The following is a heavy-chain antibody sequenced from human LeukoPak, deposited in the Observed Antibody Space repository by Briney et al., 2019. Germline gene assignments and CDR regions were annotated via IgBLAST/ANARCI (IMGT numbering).Heavy chain of an antibody. CDR2: ISYDGSNK. CDR3: AKVKGWWPPTSADY. CDR1: GFTLSNAW. V-gene: IGHV3-30*18. D-gene: IGHD2-15*01. J-gene: IGHJ4*02. Sequence: QSGGSLRLSCAASGFTLSNAWMNWVRQAPGKGLEWVAVISYDGSNKYYADSVKGRFTISRDNSKNTLYLQMNSLRAEDTAVYYCAKVKGWWPPTSADYWGQGTLVTVSS.